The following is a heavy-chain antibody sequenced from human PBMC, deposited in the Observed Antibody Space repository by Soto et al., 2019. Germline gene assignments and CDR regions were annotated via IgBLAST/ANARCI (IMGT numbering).Heavy chain of an antibody. CDR2: SSTYTGYT. D-gene: IGHD3-16*01. Sequence: QVQLVQSGAEVKKPGASVKVSCMASGYTFTTYGITWVRQAPGQGLEWVGWSSTYTGYTDYAQRFQGSDIMTADTSTRTAYMELESLTPDDTAVYYCARAPNYVSVLVWLCYYALDVWGQGTPVTVSS. CDR3: ARAPNYVSVLVWLCYYALDV. V-gene: IGHV1-18*01. CDR1: GYTFTTYG. J-gene: IGHJ6*02.